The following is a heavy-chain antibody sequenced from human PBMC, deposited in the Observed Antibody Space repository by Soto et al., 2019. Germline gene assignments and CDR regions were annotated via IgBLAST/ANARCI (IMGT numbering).Heavy chain of an antibody. V-gene: IGHV3-7*01. CDR1: GFTFSSYW. CDR3: AREGWWLPYYFDY. Sequence: GGSLRLSCAASGFTFSSYWMSWVRQAPGKGLEWVANIKQDGSEKYYVDSVKGRFTISRDNAKNSLYLQMNSLRAEDTAVYYCAREGWWLPYYFDYWGQGTLVNVSS. CDR2: IKQDGSEK. D-gene: IGHD5-12*01. J-gene: IGHJ4*02.